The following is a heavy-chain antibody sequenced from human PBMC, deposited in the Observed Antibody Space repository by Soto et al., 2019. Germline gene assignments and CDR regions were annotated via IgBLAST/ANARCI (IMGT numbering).Heavy chain of an antibody. CDR2: ISSSGSTI. D-gene: IGHD3-22*01. Sequence: QVQLVESGGGLVKPGGSLRLSCAASGFTFSDYYMSWIRQAPGKGLEWVSYISSSGSTIYYADSVKGHFTISRDNAKNSLYLQINSLRAEDTAVYYCARDAYDSSGYYYEGDAFDIWGQGTMVTVSS. CDR3: ARDAYDSSGYYYEGDAFDI. CDR1: GFTFSDYY. J-gene: IGHJ3*02. V-gene: IGHV3-11*01.